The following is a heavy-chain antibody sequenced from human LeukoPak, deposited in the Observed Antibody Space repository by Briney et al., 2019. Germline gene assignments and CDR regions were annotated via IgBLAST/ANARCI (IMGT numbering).Heavy chain of an antibody. J-gene: IGHJ3*02. CDR3: ARDATYYYDSSGYFLNDAFDI. V-gene: IGHV1-69*04. CDR2: IIPILGIA. D-gene: IGHD3-22*01. CDR1: GGTFSSYA. Sequence: SVKVSCKASGGTFSSYAISWVRQAPGQGLEWMGRIIPILGIANYAQKFQGRVTITADKSTSTAYMELSGLRSEDTAVYYCARDATYYYDSSGYFLNDAFDIWGQGTMVTVSS.